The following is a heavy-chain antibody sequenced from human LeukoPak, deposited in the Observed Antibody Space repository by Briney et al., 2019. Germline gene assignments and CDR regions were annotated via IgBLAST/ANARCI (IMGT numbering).Heavy chain of an antibody. Sequence: SETLSLTCTVSAGSISSSYWGWIRQPPGKGLEWIGYISYSGSTNYNPSLKSRVTLSVDTSKNQFSLKVNSVTAADTAVYYCARRGVEMAPVRPDNWFDPWGQGTLVTVSS. CDR1: AGSISSSY. V-gene: IGHV4-59*08. CDR3: ARRGVEMAPVRPDNWFDP. J-gene: IGHJ5*02. CDR2: ISYSGST. D-gene: IGHD5-24*01.